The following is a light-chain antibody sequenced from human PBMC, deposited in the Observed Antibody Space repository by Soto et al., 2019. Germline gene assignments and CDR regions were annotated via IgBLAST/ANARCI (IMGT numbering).Light chain of an antibody. CDR3: QKYNSAPPWT. J-gene: IGKJ1*01. CDR2: AAS. V-gene: IGKV1-27*01. CDR1: QGISNY. Sequence: DIQMTQSPSSLSASVGDRVTITCRASQGISNYLAWYQQKPGKVPKLLIYAASTLQSVIPSRFSGSASGTDFTHTISSLHPEDVATYYCQKYNSAPPWTFGQGTKLEIK.